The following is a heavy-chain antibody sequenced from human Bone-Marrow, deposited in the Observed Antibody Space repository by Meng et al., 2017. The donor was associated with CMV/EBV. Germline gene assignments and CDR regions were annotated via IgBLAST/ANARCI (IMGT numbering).Heavy chain of an antibody. CDR1: GYNFAKYW. J-gene: IGHJ4*02. V-gene: IGHV5-51*01. CDR3: ARRASYSLNSGYFGFDY. Sequence: GESLKISCQASGYNFAKYWIGWVRQMPGEGLEWMGIIDPGDSDTRYRPSFQGQVTISADKSINTAYLQWSSLKASDTAIYYCARRASYSLNSGYFGFDYWGQGTLVTVYS. CDR2: IDPGDSDT. D-gene: IGHD3-22*01.